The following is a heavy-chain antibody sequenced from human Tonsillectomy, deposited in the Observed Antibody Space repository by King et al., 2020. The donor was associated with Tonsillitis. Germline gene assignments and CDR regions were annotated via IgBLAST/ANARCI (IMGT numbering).Heavy chain of an antibody. J-gene: IGHJ4*02. V-gene: IGHV3-30*07. CDR3: ARDLDY. Sequence: VQLVESGGGVVQPGRSQRLSCAASGFTFWRYDMHWVRQAPGKGLEWVAVISYDGRSQYYADSVKGRFTISRDNSKNTLYLQMNSLRVEDTAVYYCARDLDYWGQESLVTVSS. CDR2: ISYDGRSQ. CDR1: GFTFWRYD.